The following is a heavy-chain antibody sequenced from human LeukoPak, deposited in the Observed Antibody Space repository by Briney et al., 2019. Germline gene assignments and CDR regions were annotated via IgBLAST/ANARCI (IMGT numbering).Heavy chain of an antibody. CDR1: KFTSSSSV. D-gene: IGHD1-26*01. CDR2: IRYDGRNE. Sequence: GGSLRLSCAASKFTSSSSVMQWVRQAPGKGLEWLALIRYDGRNENYADSVKGRFTISKDSSKNTLYMQMNSLRGEDTAVYYCAKGGVGASYYMDVWGKGTTVTVSS. CDR3: AKGGVGASYYMDV. J-gene: IGHJ6*03. V-gene: IGHV3-30*02.